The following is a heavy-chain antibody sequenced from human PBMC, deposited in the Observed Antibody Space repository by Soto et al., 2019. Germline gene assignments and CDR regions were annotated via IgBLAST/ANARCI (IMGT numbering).Heavy chain of an antibody. CDR2: ISYDGSNK. CDR1: GFTFSSYA. J-gene: IGHJ4*02. D-gene: IGHD4-17*01. CDR3: AREHGDYEGLID. V-gene: IGHV3-30-3*01. Sequence: SLRLSCAASGFTFSSYAMHWVRQAPGKGLEWVAVISYDGSNKYYADSVKGRFTISRDNSKNTLYLQMNSLRAEDTAVYYCAREHGDYEGLIDWGQGTLVTVSS.